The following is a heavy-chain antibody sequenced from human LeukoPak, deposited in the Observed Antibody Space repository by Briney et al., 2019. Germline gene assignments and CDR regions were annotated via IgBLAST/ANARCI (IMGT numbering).Heavy chain of an antibody. CDR1: GDSIRSGTYY. Sequence: SQTLSLTCSVSGDSIRSGTYYWSWIRQPAGKGLEWIGRIYTSGSTSYNPSLKSRVTISVDTSKNQFSLKLTSVTAADTAVYYCASGGGATRIDYWGRGTLVTVSS. V-gene: IGHV4-61*02. D-gene: IGHD5-12*01. CDR2: IYTSGST. J-gene: IGHJ4*02. CDR3: ASGGGATRIDY.